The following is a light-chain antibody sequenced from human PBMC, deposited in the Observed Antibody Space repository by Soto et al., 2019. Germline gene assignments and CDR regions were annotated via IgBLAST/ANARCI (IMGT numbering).Light chain of an antibody. CDR1: SSDVGNYNR. CDR2: EVS. J-gene: IGLJ1*01. CDR3: YSYAGGDTYYV. Sequence: QSALTQPASVSGSPGQSITISCTGTSSDVGNYNRVSWYQQHPGKAPKLMIYEVSKRPSGVSARFSGSKSGNTASLTISGLQAEDEDDYYCYSYAGGDTYYVFGTGTKVTVL. V-gene: IGLV2-23*02.